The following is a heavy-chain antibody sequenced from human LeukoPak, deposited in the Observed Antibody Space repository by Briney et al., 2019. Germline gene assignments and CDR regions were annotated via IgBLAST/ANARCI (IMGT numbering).Heavy chain of an antibody. Sequence: KPSETLSLTCTVSGVSINTYFWSWIRQPPGKGLEWIGYIYYSGSTNYNPSLKSRVTISVDTSKNQFSLKLRSVTAADTALYYCARHSSLTGPFDAFDIWGQGTMVAVSS. CDR3: ARHSSLTGPFDAFDI. J-gene: IGHJ3*02. CDR2: IYYSGST. V-gene: IGHV4-59*08. CDR1: GVSINTYF. D-gene: IGHD3-9*01.